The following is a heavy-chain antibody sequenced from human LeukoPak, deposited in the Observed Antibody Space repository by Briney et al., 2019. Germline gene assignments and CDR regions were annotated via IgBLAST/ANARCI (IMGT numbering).Heavy chain of an antibody. CDR3: ARDLNSHDSSGYYH. Sequence: PGGALRLSCAASGFTFSSSTMNWVRQAPGKGLEWVSSISTSSTYIYYADSVKGRFTISRDNAKNSLYLQMNSLRAEDTAVYYCARDLNSHDSSGYYHWGQGTLVTVSS. CDR2: ISTSSTYI. D-gene: IGHD3-22*01. V-gene: IGHV3-21*01. CDR1: GFTFSSST. J-gene: IGHJ5*02.